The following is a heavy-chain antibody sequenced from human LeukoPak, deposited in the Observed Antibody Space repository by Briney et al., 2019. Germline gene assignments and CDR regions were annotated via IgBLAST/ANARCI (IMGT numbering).Heavy chain of an antibody. CDR2: INDSGST. J-gene: IGHJ5*02. CDR1: GGSFSGYY. Sequence: SETLSLTCAVYGGSFSGYYWSWIRQPPGKGLEWVGDINDSGSTNYNPSLKSRVTISVDTSKNQFSLKLSSVTAADTAVYYCARGWSMIGPWGQGTLVTVSS. CDR3: ARGWSMIGP. V-gene: IGHV4-34*01. D-gene: IGHD3-22*01.